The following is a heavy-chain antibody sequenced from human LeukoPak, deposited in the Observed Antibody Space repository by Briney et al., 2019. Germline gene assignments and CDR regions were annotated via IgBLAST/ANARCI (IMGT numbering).Heavy chain of an antibody. V-gene: IGHV4-59*11. CDR1: GGSISSHY. D-gene: IGHD4-23*01. J-gene: IGHJ4*02. CDR3: ARDQDYGGNSVAYFDY. CDR2: MYYSGST. Sequence: SETLSLTCTVSGGSISSHYWSWIRQTPGKGLEWIGNMYYSGSTNYNASLKSRVTISVDTSKNQFSLKLSSVTAADTAVYYCARDQDYGGNSVAYFDYWGQGTLVTVSS.